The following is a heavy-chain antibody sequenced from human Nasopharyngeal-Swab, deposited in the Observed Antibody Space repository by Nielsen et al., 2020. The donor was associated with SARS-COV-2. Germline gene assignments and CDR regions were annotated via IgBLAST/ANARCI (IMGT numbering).Heavy chain of an antibody. CDR1: GFTFSSYD. CDR2: ISYDGSNK. CDR3: AKDTSGWFLDY. D-gene: IGHD6-19*01. J-gene: IGHJ4*02. Sequence: GGSLRLSCAASGFTFSSYDMHWVRQAPGKGLEWVAVISYDGSNKYYADSVKGRFTISRDNSKNTLYLQMNSLRAEDTAVYYCAKDTSGWFLDYWGQGTLVTVSS. V-gene: IGHV3-30*18.